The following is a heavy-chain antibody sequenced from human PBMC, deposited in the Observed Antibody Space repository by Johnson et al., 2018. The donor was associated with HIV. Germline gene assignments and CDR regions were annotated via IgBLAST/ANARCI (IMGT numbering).Heavy chain of an antibody. CDR1: GFTFSSYD. Sequence: VQLVESGGGVVQPGGSLRLSCAASGFTFSSYDMSWVRQAPGKGLEWVSGINWNGGSTGYADSVKGRVTISRDNAKNSLYLQLNSLRAEDTALYYCARLVSSSGSCPDGFDIWGQGTKVIVSS. D-gene: IGHD2-15*01. CDR3: ARLVSSSGSCPDGFDI. J-gene: IGHJ3*02. CDR2: INWNGGST. V-gene: IGHV3-20*04.